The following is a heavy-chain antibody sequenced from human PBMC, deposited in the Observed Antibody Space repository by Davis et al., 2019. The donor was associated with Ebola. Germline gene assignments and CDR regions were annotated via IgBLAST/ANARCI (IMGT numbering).Heavy chain of an antibody. J-gene: IGHJ4*02. Sequence: SVKVSCKASGFTFTSSAVQWVRQARGQRLEWIGWIVVGSGNTNYAQKFQERVTITRDMSTSTAYMELSSLRSEDTAVYYCAAGRRDFWSGYFFDYWGQGTLVTVSS. V-gene: IGHV1-58*01. CDR2: IVVGSGNT. CDR3: AAGRRDFWSGYFFDY. D-gene: IGHD3-3*01. CDR1: GFTFTSSA.